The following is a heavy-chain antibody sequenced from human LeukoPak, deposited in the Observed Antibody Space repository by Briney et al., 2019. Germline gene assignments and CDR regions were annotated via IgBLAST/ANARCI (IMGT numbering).Heavy chain of an antibody. V-gene: IGHV3-9*01. CDR1: GFTFDDYA. D-gene: IGHD5-24*01. CDR3: AKGQSPDNGYPDY. J-gene: IGHJ4*02. Sequence: GRSLRLSCAASGFTFDDYAMHWVRQAPGKGLEWVSGISWNSGSIGYADSVKGRFTISRDNAKNSLYLQMNSLRAEDTALYYCAKGQSPDNGYPDYWGQGTLVTVSS. CDR2: ISWNSGSI.